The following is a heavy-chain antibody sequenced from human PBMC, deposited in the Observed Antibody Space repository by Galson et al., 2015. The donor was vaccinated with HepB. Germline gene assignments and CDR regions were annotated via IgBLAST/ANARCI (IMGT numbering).Heavy chain of an antibody. CDR3: AREGGRDYYDSSGYHDACDI. D-gene: IGHD3-22*01. J-gene: IGHJ3*02. V-gene: IGHV3-66*01. Sequence: SLRLSCAASGFTVSSNYMSWVRQAPGKGLEWVSVIYSGGSTYYADSVKGRFTISRDNSKNTLYLQMNSLRAEDTAVYYCAREGGRDYYDSSGYHDACDIWGQGTMVTVSS. CDR1: GFTVSSNY. CDR2: IYSGGST.